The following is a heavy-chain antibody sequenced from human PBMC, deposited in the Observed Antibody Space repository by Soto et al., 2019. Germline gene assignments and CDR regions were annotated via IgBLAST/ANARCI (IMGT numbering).Heavy chain of an antibody. CDR2: INHSGST. J-gene: IGHJ3*02. D-gene: IGHD3-3*01. V-gene: IGHV4-34*01. Sequence: SETLSLTCAVYGGSFSGYYWSWIRQPPGKGLEWIGEINHSGSTNYNPSLKSRVTISVDTSKNQFSLKLSSVTAADTAVYYCARGHEFWSSASNDAFVIWGQGTMVTV. CDR3: ARGHEFWSSASNDAFVI. CDR1: GGSFSGYY.